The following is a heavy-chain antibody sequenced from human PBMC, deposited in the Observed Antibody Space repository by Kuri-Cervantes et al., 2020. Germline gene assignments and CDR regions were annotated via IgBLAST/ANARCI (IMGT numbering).Heavy chain of an antibody. CDR2: INAGNGNT. CDR3: ARGVPLGYCSGGSCYASAFDI. V-gene: IGHV1-3*01. D-gene: IGHD2-15*01. CDR1: GYTFTSYA. Sequence: ASVKVSCKASGYTFTSYAMHWLRQALGQRLEWMGWINAGNGNTKYSQKFQGRVTITRDTSASTAYMELRSLRSDDTAVYYCARGVPLGYCSGGSCYASAFDIWGQGTMVTVSS. J-gene: IGHJ3*02.